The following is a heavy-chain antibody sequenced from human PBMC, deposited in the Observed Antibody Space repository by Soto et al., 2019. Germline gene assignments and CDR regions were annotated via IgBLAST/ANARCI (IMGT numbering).Heavy chain of an antibody. J-gene: IGHJ5*02. CDR2: INEDGTIT. V-gene: IGHV3-74*01. D-gene: IGHD3-16*01. CDR3: TSDTFGLRDT. CDR1: GFTFSSYW. Sequence: GSLRLSCAASGFTFSSYWMHWVRQAPGKGLVWVSRINEDGTITNYADSVEGRFTISRDNADSALFLEMNSLSAEDTAIYYCTSDTFGLRDTWGQGTLVTVSS.